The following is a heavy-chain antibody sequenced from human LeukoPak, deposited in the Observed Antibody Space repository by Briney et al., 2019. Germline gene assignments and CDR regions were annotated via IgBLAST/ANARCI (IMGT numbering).Heavy chain of an antibody. CDR3: AREESVVTWTGNFDY. Sequence: ASVKVSCKASGYTFTSYYMHWVRQAPGQGLEWMGIINTSGGSTRYAQKFQGRVTMTRDTSTSTVYMELSSLRSEDTAVYYCAREESVVTWTGNFDYWGQGTLVAVSS. V-gene: IGHV1-46*01. CDR2: INTSGGST. CDR1: GYTFTSYY. J-gene: IGHJ4*02. D-gene: IGHD3/OR15-3a*01.